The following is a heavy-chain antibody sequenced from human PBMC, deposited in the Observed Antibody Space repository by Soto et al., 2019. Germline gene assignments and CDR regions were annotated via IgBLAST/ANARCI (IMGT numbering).Heavy chain of an antibody. CDR1: GYTFINYG. J-gene: IGHJ3*01. V-gene: IGHV1-18*01. D-gene: IGHD1-26*01. CDR2: LSAYNGDT. CDR3: ARWSAIVGGAEALDV. Sequence: QVQLVQSGAEVKKPGASVRVSCKTSGYTFINYGITWVRQAPGQGLEWMGWLSAYNGDTSSSEKLQDRFTMTTDTSTNTVYMDLRSLTSADTAVYYCARWSAIVGGAEALDVWGQGTIVIVSS.